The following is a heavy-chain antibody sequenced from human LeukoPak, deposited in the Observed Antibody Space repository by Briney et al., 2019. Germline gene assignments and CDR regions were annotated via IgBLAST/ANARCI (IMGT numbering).Heavy chain of an antibody. V-gene: IGHV1-46*02. D-gene: IGHD1-26*01. Sequence: GASVKVSRKASGYTFNKFYMHWVRQAPGQGLEWMGIVNPSDGYTTYAQKFQGRVTMTRDMSTSTVYMELSSLTSDDTAVYFCARDISTYSGTFPGGDHWGQGTLVTVSS. CDR2: VNPSDGYT. CDR3: ARDISTYSGTFPGGDH. J-gene: IGHJ4*02. CDR1: GYTFNKFY.